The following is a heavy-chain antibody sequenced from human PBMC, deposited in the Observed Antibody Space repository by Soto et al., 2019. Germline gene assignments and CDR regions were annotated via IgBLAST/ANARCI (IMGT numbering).Heavy chain of an antibody. Sequence: SETLSLTCTVSGGSISSGGYYWSWIRQHPGKGLEWIGYIYYSGSTYYNPSLKSRVTISVDTSKNQFSLKLSSVTAADTAVYYCAIYDSSGSRGFQHWGQGTLVTVSS. V-gene: IGHV4-31*03. J-gene: IGHJ1*01. CDR1: GGSISSGGYY. D-gene: IGHD3-22*01. CDR2: IYYSGST. CDR3: AIYDSSGSRGFQH.